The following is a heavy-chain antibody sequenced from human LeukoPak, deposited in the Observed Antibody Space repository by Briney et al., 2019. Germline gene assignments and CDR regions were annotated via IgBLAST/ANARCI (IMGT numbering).Heavy chain of an antibody. CDR1: GFTFSSYA. V-gene: IGHV3-23*01. Sequence: PGGSLRLSCAASGFTFSSYAMSWVRQAPGKGLEWVSAISGSGGSTYYADSVKGRFTISRDNSKKTLYLQMNSLRAEDTAVYYCAKLYGDYFYYYYMDVWGKGTTVTVSS. CDR2: ISGSGGST. CDR3: AKLYGDYFYYYYMDV. J-gene: IGHJ6*03. D-gene: IGHD4-17*01.